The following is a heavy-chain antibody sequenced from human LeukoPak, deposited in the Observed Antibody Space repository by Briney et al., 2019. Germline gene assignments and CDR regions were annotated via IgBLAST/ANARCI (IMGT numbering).Heavy chain of an antibody. V-gene: IGHV3-9*01. Sequence: GGSLTLSCTASGFTFSSYAMSWLRQAPGKGLEWVSGISWNSGSIGYADSVKGRFTISRDNAKNSLYLQMNSLRAEDTAVYYCANLLRWEPYWGQGTLVTVSS. CDR1: GFTFSSYA. D-gene: IGHD4-23*01. CDR2: ISWNSGSI. J-gene: IGHJ4*02. CDR3: ANLLRWEPY.